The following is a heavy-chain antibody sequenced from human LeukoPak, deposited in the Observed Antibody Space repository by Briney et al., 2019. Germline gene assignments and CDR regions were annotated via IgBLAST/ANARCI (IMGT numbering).Heavy chain of an antibody. CDR2: ISSSSSYI. J-gene: IGHJ4*02. D-gene: IGHD3-22*01. CDR3: AMEYDSSGYYPFDY. CDR1: GFTFSSYS. V-gene: IGHV3-21*01. Sequence: KTGGSLRLSCAASGFTFSSYSMNWVRQAPGKGLEWVSSISSSSSYIYYADSVKGRFTISRDNAKNSLYLQMNSLRAEDTAVYYCAMEYDSSGYYPFDYWGQGTLVTVSS.